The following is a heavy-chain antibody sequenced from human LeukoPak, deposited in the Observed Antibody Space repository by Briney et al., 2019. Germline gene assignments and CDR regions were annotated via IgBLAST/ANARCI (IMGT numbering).Heavy chain of an antibody. V-gene: IGHV3-7*01. CDR3: AGGSGWLVHS. CDR1: GFTFSTFW. CDR2: INQDGSVK. J-gene: IGHJ4*02. D-gene: IGHD6-19*01. Sequence: PGGSLRLSCAGSGFTFSTFWMTWFRQAPGKGLEWVANINQDGSVKNYVDSVKGRFTISRDNAKNSLYLQMNSLRGDDTALYYCAGGSGWLVHSWGQGTLVTVSS.